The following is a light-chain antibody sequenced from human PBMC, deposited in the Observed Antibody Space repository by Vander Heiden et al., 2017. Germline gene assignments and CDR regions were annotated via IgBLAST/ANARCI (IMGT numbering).Light chain of an antibody. Sequence: EIVLTQSPGTLSLSPGERATLSCRASQSVRSSYLAWYQQKPGQSPRLLIYGASSSATGIPDRFSGSGSGTDFTLTISRLEPEDFAVYYCQQYGSSPMYSFGQGTKLEIK. V-gene: IGKV3-20*01. CDR3: QQYGSSPMYS. CDR1: QSVRSSY. J-gene: IGKJ2*03. CDR2: GAS.